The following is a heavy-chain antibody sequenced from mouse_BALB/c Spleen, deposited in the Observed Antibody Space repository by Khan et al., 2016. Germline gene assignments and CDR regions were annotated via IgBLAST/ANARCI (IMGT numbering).Heavy chain of an antibody. J-gene: IGHJ4*01. D-gene: IGHD1-2*01. CDR1: GYTFTDYY. CDR3: ARSYYGYFAMDY. CDR2: IFPGSGIT. Sequence: QVQLQQSGTELPRPGASVKLSCKASGYTFTDYYLHWVKQRTGQGLEWIGEIFPGSGITYYNEKFKGKASLTADTSSSTAYMQLSSLTSEDSAVYCCARSYYGYFAMDYWGHGASVTVSS. V-gene: IGHV1-77*01.